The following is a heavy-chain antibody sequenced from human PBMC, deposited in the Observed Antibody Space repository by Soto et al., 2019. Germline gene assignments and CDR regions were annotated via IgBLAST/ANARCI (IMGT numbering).Heavy chain of an antibody. CDR3: ARDPGLLRYWYFDL. J-gene: IGHJ2*01. D-gene: IGHD3-10*01. Sequence: QVQLVESGGGVVQPGRSLRLSCAASGFTFSSNAMHWVRQAPGKGLAWVAVISYDGSNKYYADSVKGRFTISRDNSKNTLYVQMNSLRAEDTAVYYCARDPGLLRYWYFDLWGRGTLVTVSS. CDR2: ISYDGSNK. V-gene: IGHV3-30-3*01. CDR1: GFTFSSNA.